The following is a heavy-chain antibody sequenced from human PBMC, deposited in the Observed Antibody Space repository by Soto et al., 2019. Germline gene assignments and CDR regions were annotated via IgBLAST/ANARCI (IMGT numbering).Heavy chain of an antibody. J-gene: IGHJ5*02. Sequence: QVQLQESGPGLVKPSGTLSLTCAVSGDSINSDNWWSWVRQPPGKGPEWIGEIYHTGSTNYNPSLNSRVRISVDQSQNQFFLKLTSVTAADTAVYFCARGERQQPRASWGQGTLVTVSS. V-gene: IGHV4-4*02. D-gene: IGHD6-13*01. CDR3: ARGERQQPRAS. CDR2: IYHTGST. CDR1: GDSINSDNW.